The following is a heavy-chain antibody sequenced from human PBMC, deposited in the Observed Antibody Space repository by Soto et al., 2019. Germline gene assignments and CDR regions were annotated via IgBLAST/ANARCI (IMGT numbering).Heavy chain of an antibody. V-gene: IGHV1-69*12. CDR2: IIPIFGTA. Sequence: QVQLVQSGAEVKKPGSSVKVSCKASGGTFSSYAISWVRQAPGQGLEWMGGIIPIFGTANYAQKFQGRVTITADESXXTXYXELSSLRSEDTAVYYCARDPPDYYGSGSYRNNWFDPWGQGTLVTVSS. CDR1: GGTFSSYA. CDR3: ARDPPDYYGSGSYRNNWFDP. J-gene: IGHJ5*02. D-gene: IGHD3-10*01.